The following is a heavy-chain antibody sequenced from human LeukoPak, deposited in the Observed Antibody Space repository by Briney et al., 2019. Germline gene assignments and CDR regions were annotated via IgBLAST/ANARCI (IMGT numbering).Heavy chain of an antibody. CDR2: MKPNSGQT. Sequence: GASVTVSCKTSGYTFSKYDVNWVRQATGQGLEWMGWMKPNSGQTGYAQRFQGRIIMTRNTSISTAYMQLNSLTSEDTAKYYCARGPPEGTYSDFWGQGTLVTVSS. CDR1: GYTFSKYD. V-gene: IGHV1-8*01. D-gene: IGHD1-14*01. J-gene: IGHJ4*02. CDR3: ARGPPEGTYSDF.